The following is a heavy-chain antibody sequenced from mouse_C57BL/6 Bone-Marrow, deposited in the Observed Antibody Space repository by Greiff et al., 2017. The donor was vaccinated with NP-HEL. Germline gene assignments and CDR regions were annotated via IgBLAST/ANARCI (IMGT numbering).Heavy chain of an antibody. V-gene: IGHV5-15*04. CDR2: ISNLAYSI. D-gene: IGHD2-1*01. Sequence: EVKLVESGGGLVQPGGSLKLSCAASGFTFSDYGMAWVRQAPRKGPEWVAFISNLAYSIYYADTVTGRFTISRENAKNTLYLEMSSLRSEDTAMYYCARIYYGNYDWFAYWGQGTLVTVSA. J-gene: IGHJ3*01. CDR3: ARIYYGNYDWFAY. CDR1: GFTFSDYG.